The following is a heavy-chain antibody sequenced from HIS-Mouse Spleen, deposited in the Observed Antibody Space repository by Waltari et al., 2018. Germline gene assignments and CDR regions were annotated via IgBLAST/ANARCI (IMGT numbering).Heavy chain of an antibody. CDR1: GGSISSSRYY. J-gene: IGHJ2*01. V-gene: IGHV4-39*07. D-gene: IGHD6-13*01. CDR2: IYYSGST. CDR3: AREIPYSSSWYDWYFDL. Sequence: QLQLQVSGPGLVKPSETLSLTCTVSGGSISSSRYYCGWIRQPPGKGLEWIGSIYYSGSTYYNPSLKSRVTISVDTSKNQFSLKLSSVTAADTAVYYCAREIPYSSSWYDWYFDLWGRGTLVTVSS.